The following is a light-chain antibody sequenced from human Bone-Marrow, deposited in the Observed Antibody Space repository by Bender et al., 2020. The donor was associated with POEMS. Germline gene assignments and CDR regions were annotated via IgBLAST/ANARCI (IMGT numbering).Light chain of an antibody. CDR2: DVS. CDR3: CSYAGSSTFV. CDR1: SSDVGSYNL. J-gene: IGLJ2*01. V-gene: IGLV2-23*02. Sequence: QSALTQPASVSGSPGQSITISCTGTSSDVGSYNLVSWYQQHPGKAPKVMIYDVSKRPSGVSNRFSGSKSGNTASLTISGLQAEDEADYYCCSYAGSSTFVFGGGTKLTVL.